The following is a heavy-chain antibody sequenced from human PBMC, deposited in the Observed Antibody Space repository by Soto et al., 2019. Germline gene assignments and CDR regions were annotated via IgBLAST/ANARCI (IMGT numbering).Heavy chain of an antibody. V-gene: IGHV3-30-3*01. CDR1: GFTFSSYA. CDR2: ISYDGSNK. CDR3: ARVGCDDFWSGYYPCMDV. J-gene: IGHJ6*02. Sequence: HPGGSLXLSCAASGFTFSSYAMHWVRQAPGKGLEWVAVISYDGSNKYYADSVKGRFTISRDNSKNTLYLQMNSLRAEDTAVYYCARVGCDDFWSGYYPCMDVWGQGTTVTVSS. D-gene: IGHD3-3*01.